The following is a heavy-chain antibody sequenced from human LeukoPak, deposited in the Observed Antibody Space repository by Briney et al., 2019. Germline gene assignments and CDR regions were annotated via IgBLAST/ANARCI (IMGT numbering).Heavy chain of an antibody. D-gene: IGHD2-2*01. Sequence: SVKVSCKASGGTFSSYAISWVRQAPGQGLEWMGGIIPIFGTANYAQKFQGRVTITADESTSTAYMELSSLRSEDTAVYYCARGVIVVVPAAKEKDYYYMDVWGKGTTVTISS. CDR1: GGTFSSYA. J-gene: IGHJ6*03. CDR2: IIPIFGTA. CDR3: ARGVIVVVPAAKEKDYYYMDV. V-gene: IGHV1-69*13.